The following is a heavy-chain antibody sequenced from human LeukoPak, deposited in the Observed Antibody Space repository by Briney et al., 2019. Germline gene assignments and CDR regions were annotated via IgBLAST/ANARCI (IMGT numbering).Heavy chain of an antibody. CDR3: ARDSIAAALGDYYGMDV. CDR1: GFTFSSYS. V-gene: IGHV3-21*01. D-gene: IGHD6-13*01. J-gene: IGHJ6*02. CDR2: ISSSSSYI. Sequence: GGSLRLSCAASGFTFSSYSMNWVRQAPGKGLEWVSSISSSSSYIYYADSVKGRFTISRDNAKNSLYLQMNSLRAEDTAVYYCARDSIAAALGDYYGMDVWGQGTTVTVSS.